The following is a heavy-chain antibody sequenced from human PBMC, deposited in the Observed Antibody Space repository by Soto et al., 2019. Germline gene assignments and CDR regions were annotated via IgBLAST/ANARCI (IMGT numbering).Heavy chain of an antibody. CDR2: IYYSGST. D-gene: IGHD3-22*01. J-gene: IGHJ4*02. Sequence: SETLSLTCTVSGGSISSSSYYWGWIRQPPGKGLEWIGSIYYSGSTYYNPSLKSRVTISVDTSKNQFSLKLSSVTAADTAVYYCARHFYDSSSFIFDYWGQGTLVTVSP. CDR3: ARHFYDSSSFIFDY. V-gene: IGHV4-39*01. CDR1: GGSISSSSYY.